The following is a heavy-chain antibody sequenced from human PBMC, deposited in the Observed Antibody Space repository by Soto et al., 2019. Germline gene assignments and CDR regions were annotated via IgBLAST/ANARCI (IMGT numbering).Heavy chain of an antibody. Sequence: ASVKVSCKASGYTFTSYGISWVRRAPGQGLEWMGWISAYNGNTNYAQKLQGRVTMTTDTSTSTAYMELRSLRSDDTAVYYCARALGYSGYAGMDVWGQGTTVNVSS. V-gene: IGHV1-18*01. J-gene: IGHJ6*02. CDR2: ISAYNGNT. CDR3: ARALGYSGYAGMDV. CDR1: GYTFTSYG. D-gene: IGHD5-12*01.